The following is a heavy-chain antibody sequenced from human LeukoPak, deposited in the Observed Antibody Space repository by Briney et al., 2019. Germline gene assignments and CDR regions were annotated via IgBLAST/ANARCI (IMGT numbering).Heavy chain of an antibody. J-gene: IGHJ4*02. V-gene: IGHV3-23*01. D-gene: IGHD2-2*01. CDR3: AKAYCSSTSCPL. Sequence: GVSLRLSCAPSIFTFSSYAMIWVPQSPGKTLERVSSINHSDYSTYYADSLKGLFTISRHNSKNTLYPLINNLRPEHTTIFYCAKAYCSSTSCPLGGQGTLVSVFS. CDR2: INHSDYST. CDR1: IFTFSSYA.